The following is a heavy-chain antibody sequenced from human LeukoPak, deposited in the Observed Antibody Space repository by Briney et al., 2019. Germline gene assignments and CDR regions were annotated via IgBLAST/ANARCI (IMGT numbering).Heavy chain of an antibody. Sequence: GGSLRLSCAAFGFTFSSYSMNWVRQAPGKGLEWVSYISSSSTIYYADSVKGRFTISRDNAKNSLYLQMNSLRAEDTAVYYCASYCSSTSCYYGNYGMDVWGQGTTVTVSS. CDR1: GFTFSSYS. CDR3: ASYCSSTSCYYGNYGMDV. V-gene: IGHV3-48*01. D-gene: IGHD2-2*01. CDR2: ISSSSTI. J-gene: IGHJ6*02.